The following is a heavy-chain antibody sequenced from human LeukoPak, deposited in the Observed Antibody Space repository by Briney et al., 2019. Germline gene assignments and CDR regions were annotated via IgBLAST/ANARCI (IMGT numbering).Heavy chain of an antibody. CDR1: GFAVSDNY. V-gene: IGHV3-53*01. D-gene: IGHD6-13*01. J-gene: IGHJ4*02. CDR3: ARAFLGAAGFWDC. CDR2: IYSNGNT. Sequence: GGSLRLSCSASGFAVSDNYMSWVRRAPGKGLEWVSIIYSNGNTYYADSVKGRFTISRDNPKNTLYLQMNSLRAEDAAVYYCARAFLGAAGFWDCWGQGTLVTVSS.